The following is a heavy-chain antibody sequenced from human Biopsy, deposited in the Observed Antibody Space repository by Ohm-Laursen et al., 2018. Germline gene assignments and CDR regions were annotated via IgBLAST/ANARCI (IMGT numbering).Heavy chain of an antibody. V-gene: IGHV4-61*01. Sequence: TLSLTCIVSGDSLTSGPENWSWIRQSPGQGLEYIRFIYSGGNTNYNPSLKNRVTMSVDASKNQFYLKLYSVTAADTAVYYCARGRRTSGWPYFDNWGQGVLVIVSP. CDR3: ARGRRTSGWPYFDN. CDR1: GDSLTSGPEN. J-gene: IGHJ4*02. D-gene: IGHD6-19*01. CDR2: IYSGGNT.